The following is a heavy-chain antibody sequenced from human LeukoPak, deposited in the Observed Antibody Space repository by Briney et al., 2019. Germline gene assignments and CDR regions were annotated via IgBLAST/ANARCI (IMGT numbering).Heavy chain of an antibody. V-gene: IGHV6-1*01. D-gene: IGHD6-19*01. CDR3: AREVYGIAVAGKDLTWFDP. J-gene: IGHJ5*02. CDR1: GDSVSSNSAA. CDR2: TYYRSKWYN. Sequence: SQTLSLTCAISGDSVSSNSAAWNWIRQSPSRGLEWLGRTYYRSKWYNDYAVSVKSRITINPDTSKNQFSLQLNSVTPEDTAVYYCAREVYGIAVAGKDLTWFDPWGQGTRVPVPS.